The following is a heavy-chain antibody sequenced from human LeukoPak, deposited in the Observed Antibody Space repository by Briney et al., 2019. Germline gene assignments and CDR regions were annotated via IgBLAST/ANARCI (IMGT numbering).Heavy chain of an antibody. J-gene: IGHJ6*02. Sequence: PSETLSLTCTVSGGSISSSSYYWGWIRQPPGKGLEWIGSIYYSGNTYYNPSLKSRVTMSVDTSKNQFSLKLSSVNAADTAVYYCARERGGNYYFGMDVWGQGTTVTVSS. V-gene: IGHV4-39*07. D-gene: IGHD2-15*01. CDR3: ARERGGNYYFGMDV. CDR1: GGSISSSSYY. CDR2: IYYSGNT.